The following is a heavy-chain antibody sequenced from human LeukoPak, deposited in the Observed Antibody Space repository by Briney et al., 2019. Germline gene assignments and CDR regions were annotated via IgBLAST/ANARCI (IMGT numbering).Heavy chain of an antibody. J-gene: IGHJ4*02. D-gene: IGHD2-2*01. CDR2: IYYSGST. CDR3: ARASSRTSCYFDY. Sequence: PSETLSLTCTVSGGSISDYYWSWIRQPPGKGLEWIGYIYYSGSTYYNPSLKSRVTISVDTSKNQFSLKLSSVTAADTAVYYCARASSRTSCYFDYWGQGTLVTVSS. CDR1: GGSISDYY. V-gene: IGHV4-30-4*08.